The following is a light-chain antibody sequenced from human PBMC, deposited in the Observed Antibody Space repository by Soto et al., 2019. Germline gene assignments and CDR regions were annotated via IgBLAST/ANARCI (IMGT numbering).Light chain of an antibody. J-gene: IGLJ1*01. V-gene: IGLV1-44*01. CDR3: ASWDDILNGHHV. CDR2: SNN. Sequence: QSVLTQPPSASGTPGQRVSISCSGSSSNIGSNTVNWYQQLPGTAPKLLIYSNNQRPSGVPDRFSGSMCGTSASLPISGLHSEDEPDYYCASWDDILNGHHVFGTGPTLTVL. CDR1: SSNIGSNT.